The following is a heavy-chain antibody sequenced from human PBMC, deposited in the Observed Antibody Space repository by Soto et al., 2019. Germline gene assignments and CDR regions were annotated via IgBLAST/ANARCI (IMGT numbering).Heavy chain of an antibody. CDR2: IYYSGST. Sequence: SETLSLTCTVSGGSISSGDHYWSWIRQPPGKGLEWIGYIYYSGSTYYNPSLKSRVTISVDTSKNQFSLKLSSVTAADTAVYYCARVADCSGGRCYFSVDYWGQGTLVNVSS. D-gene: IGHD2-15*01. V-gene: IGHV4-30-4*01. CDR3: ARVADCSGGRCYFSVDY. CDR1: GGSISSGDHY. J-gene: IGHJ4*02.